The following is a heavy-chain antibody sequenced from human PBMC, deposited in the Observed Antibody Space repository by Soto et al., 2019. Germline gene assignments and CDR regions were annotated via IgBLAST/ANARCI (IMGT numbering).Heavy chain of an antibody. CDR3: ASATVVAATFDF. CDR2: ISSGSSNI. D-gene: IGHD2-15*01. Sequence: EVQLVESGGGLVKPGVSLTLSCAASGFAFRSYNMNWVRQAPGKGLEWVASISSGSSNIYYADSVKGRFTISRDNAKNSLFLQMGSLRAEDSAVYYCASATVVAATFDFWGQGTLVTVSS. V-gene: IGHV3-21*01. J-gene: IGHJ4*02. CDR1: GFAFRSYN.